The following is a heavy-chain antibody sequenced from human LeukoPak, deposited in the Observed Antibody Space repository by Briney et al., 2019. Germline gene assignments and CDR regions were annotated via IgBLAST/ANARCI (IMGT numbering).Heavy chain of an antibody. D-gene: IGHD5-18*01. Sequence: PSETLSLTCTVSGDSMSSYYWSWIRQPPGKGLEWIGYIYYSGHTNYNPSLKSRVTISVDTSENQFSLKMRSVTAADTAVYYCARDRRDTSMVWDYWGQGTLVTVSS. V-gene: IGHV4-59*01. CDR1: GDSMSSYY. CDR2: IYYSGHT. J-gene: IGHJ4*02. CDR3: ARDRRDTSMVWDY.